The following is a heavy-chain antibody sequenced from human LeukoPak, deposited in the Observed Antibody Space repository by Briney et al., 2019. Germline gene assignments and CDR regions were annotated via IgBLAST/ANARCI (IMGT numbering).Heavy chain of an antibody. V-gene: IGHV4-34*01. D-gene: IGHD1-26*01. J-gene: IGHJ4*02. CDR2: INHSGST. CDR3: ARIGILGPFDY. CDR1: GGSFSGYY. Sequence: PSENLSLTCAVYGGSFSGYYWSWLRQPPGKGLEWIGEINHSGSTNYNPSLKSRVTISVDTSKNQFSLKLSSVTAADTAVYYCARIGILGPFDYWGQGTLVTVSS.